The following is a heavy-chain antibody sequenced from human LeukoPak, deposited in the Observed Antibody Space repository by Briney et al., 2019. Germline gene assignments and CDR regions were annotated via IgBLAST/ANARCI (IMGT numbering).Heavy chain of an antibody. CDR1: GGTFSSYA. J-gene: IGHJ3*02. CDR3: ARLPNYDILTGHLDAFDI. CDR2: IIPIFGTA. D-gene: IGHD3-9*01. V-gene: IGHV1-69*05. Sequence: SVKVSCKASGGTFSSYAISWVRQAPGQGLEWMGGIIPIFGTANYAQKFQGRVTITTDESTSTAYMELSSLRSEDTAVYYCARLPNYDILTGHLDAFDIWGQGTMVTVSS.